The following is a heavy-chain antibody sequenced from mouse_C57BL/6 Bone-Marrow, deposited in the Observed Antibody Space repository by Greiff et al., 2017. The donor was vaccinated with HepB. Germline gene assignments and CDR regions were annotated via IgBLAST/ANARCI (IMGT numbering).Heavy chain of an antibody. Sequence: QVQLQQPGAELVMPGASVKLSCKASGYTFTSYWMHWVKQRPGQGLEWIGEIDPSDSYTNYNQKFKGKSTLTVDKSSSTAYMQLSSLTSEDSVVYYCARYDYGSSFDYWGQGTTLTVSS. CDR3: ARYDYGSSFDY. CDR1: GYTFTSYW. J-gene: IGHJ2*01. CDR2: IDPSDSYT. V-gene: IGHV1-69*01. D-gene: IGHD1-1*01.